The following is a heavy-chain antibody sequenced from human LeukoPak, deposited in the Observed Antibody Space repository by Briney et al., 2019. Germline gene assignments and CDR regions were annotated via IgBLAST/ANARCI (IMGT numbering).Heavy chain of an antibody. D-gene: IGHD3-10*01. V-gene: IGHV3-66*01. CDR2: IYSGGST. CDR1: GFTVSSNY. J-gene: IGHJ6*02. Sequence: GGSLRLSCAASGFTVSSNYMSWVRQAPGKGLEWVSVIYSGGSTYYADSVKGRFTISRDNFKNTLYLQMNSLRAEDTAVYYCAREGLLWFGEADYYSYGMDVWGQGTTVTVSS. CDR3: AREGLLWFGEADYYSYGMDV.